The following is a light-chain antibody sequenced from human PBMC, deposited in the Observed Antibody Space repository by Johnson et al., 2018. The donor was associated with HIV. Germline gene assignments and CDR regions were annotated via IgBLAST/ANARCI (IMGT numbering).Light chain of an antibody. CDR2: ENN. J-gene: IGLJ1*01. Sequence: QSVLTQPPSVSAAPGQKVTISCSGSSSDMGNYAVSWYQQLQGTAPKLLIYENNERPSGIPDRFSGSKSGTSATLGITGLQTGDEADYYCGTWDTSLSAGGFFGTGNKVTVL. CDR1: SSDMGNYA. V-gene: IGLV1-51*02. CDR3: GTWDTSLSAGGF.